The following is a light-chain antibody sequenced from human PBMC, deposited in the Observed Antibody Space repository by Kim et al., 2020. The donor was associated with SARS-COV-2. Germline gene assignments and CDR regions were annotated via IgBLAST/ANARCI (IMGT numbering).Light chain of an antibody. CDR2: SNN. Sequence: GQRVTISCSGSSSNIGSNYVYWYQQLPGTAPKLLISSNNQRPSGVPDRFSGSKSDTSASLAISGLRSEDEADYYCAAWDDSLSVWVFGGGTKLTVL. CDR1: SSNIGSNY. J-gene: IGLJ3*02. V-gene: IGLV1-47*02. CDR3: AAWDDSLSVWV.